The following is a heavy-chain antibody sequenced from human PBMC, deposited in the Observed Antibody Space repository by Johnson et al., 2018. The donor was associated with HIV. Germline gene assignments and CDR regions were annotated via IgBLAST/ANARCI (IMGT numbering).Heavy chain of an antibody. CDR3: ASDRMRGATKDAFDI. D-gene: IGHD1-26*01. CDR1: GFTFDDYA. Sequence: LVESGGGLVQPGGSLRLSCAASGFTFDDYAMHWVRQAPGKGLEWVSGICWISGSKGYADSVKGRFTISRDNAKNSLYLQMNSLRAEDTAVYYCASDRMRGATKDAFDIWGQGTMVTVSS. V-gene: IGHV3-9*01. J-gene: IGHJ3*02. CDR2: ICWISGSK.